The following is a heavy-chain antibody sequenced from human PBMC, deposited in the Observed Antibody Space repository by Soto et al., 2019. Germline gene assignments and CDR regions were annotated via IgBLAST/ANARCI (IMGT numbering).Heavy chain of an antibody. CDR1: GFTFNDHA. V-gene: IGHV3-9*01. J-gene: IGHJ4*02. CDR2: IRWNSGRI. D-gene: IGHD3-10*01. Sequence: EVQLVESRGGLVQPGRSLRLSCAASGFTFNDHAMHWVRQAQVKGLEWVSAIRWNSGRIGYADSVKGRFTISSDNAKNSLYLQMNSLRAEDTSLYYLVKDISPGGLDYWGQGTLVTVSS. CDR3: VKDISPGGLDY.